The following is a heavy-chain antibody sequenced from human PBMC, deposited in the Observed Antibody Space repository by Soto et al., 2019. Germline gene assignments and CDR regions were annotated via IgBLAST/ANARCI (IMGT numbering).Heavy chain of an antibody. J-gene: IGHJ3*02. Sequence: SETLSLTCTVSGGSISSYYWSWIRQPPGKGLEWIGNIYYSGSTYYNPSLKSRVTISVDTSKNQFSLKLSSVTAADTAVYYCARNYDILTGYYSFGAFDIWGQGTMVTVS. CDR2: IYYSGST. CDR1: GGSISSYY. D-gene: IGHD3-9*01. CDR3: ARNYDILTGYYSFGAFDI. V-gene: IGHV4-59*04.